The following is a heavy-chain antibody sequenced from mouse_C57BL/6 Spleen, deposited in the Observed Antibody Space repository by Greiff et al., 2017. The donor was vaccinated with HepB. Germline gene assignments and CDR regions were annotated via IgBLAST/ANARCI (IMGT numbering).Heavy chain of an antibody. V-gene: IGHV1-80*01. CDR1: GYAFSSYW. CDR2: IYPGDGDT. J-gene: IGHJ2*01. Sequence: QVQLKESGAELVKPGASVKISCKASGYAFSSYWMNWVKQRPGKGLEWIGQIYPGDGDTNYNGKFKGKATLTADKSSSTAYMQLSSLTSEDSAVYFCARSDSSGYDCGGQGTTLTVSS. CDR3: ARSDSSGYDC. D-gene: IGHD3-2*02.